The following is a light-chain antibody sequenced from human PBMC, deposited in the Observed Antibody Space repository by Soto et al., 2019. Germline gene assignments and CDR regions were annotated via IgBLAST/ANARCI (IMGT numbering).Light chain of an antibody. CDR2: GAF. J-gene: IGKJ5*01. V-gene: IGKV3-11*01. CDR1: QAVNTR. Sequence: IVLTQSPATLSAFPGDRVTLSCRASQAVNTRLAWYQQKPGQAPRLLIYGAFNRATGIPARFSGSGSGTDFTLTISSLEPEDFAVYYCQQRNIWPPVNFGQGTRLEIK. CDR3: QQRNIWPPVN.